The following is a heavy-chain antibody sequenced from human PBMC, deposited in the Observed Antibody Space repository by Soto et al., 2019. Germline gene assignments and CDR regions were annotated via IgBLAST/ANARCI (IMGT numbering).Heavy chain of an antibody. J-gene: IGHJ6*03. Sequence: ASVKVSCKASGYTFTSYDINWVRQATGQGLEWMGWMNPNSGNTGYAQKFQGRVTMTRNTSISTAYMELSSLRSEDTAVYYCARGGDYDILTGYRYYYYYYYMDVWGQGTTVTVSS. CDR2: MNPNSGNT. V-gene: IGHV1-8*01. D-gene: IGHD3-9*01. CDR3: ARGGDYDILTGYRYYYYYYYMDV. CDR1: GYTFTSYD.